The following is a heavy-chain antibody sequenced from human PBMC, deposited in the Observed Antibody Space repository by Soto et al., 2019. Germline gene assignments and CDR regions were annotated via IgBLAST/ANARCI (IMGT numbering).Heavy chain of an antibody. CDR1: GFTFSAYV. CDR3: ARDVGGPSPSIMDV. V-gene: IGHV3-64*01. Sequence: EVQVVESGGGLVQPGGSLRLSCAASGFTFSAYVMHWVRQAPGKGLEYVSAITSVGISTYYANSVKGRFTISRDNSKNTLYLQMGSLRAEDMAVYYCARDVGGPSPSIMDVWGQGTTVTVSS. J-gene: IGHJ6*02. CDR2: ITSVGIST. D-gene: IGHD2-15*01.